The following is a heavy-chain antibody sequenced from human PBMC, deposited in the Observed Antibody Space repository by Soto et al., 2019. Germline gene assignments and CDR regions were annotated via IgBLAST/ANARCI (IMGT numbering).Heavy chain of an antibody. Sequence: LKISCKGSGYTFTNYWIGWVRQMPGKGLEWMGIIYPGDSDTKYNPSFQGQVTISADKSITTTYLQWSSLKASDTAIYYCAREYSYGSVGYYYGMDVWGQGTTVTVSS. CDR2: IYPGDSDT. J-gene: IGHJ6*02. D-gene: IGHD5-18*01. CDR1: GYTFTNYW. V-gene: IGHV5-51*01. CDR3: AREYSYGSVGYYYGMDV.